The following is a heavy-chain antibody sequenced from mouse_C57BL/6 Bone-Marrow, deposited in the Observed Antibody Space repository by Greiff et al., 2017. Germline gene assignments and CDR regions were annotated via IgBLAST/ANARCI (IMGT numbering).Heavy chain of an antibody. CDR2: ISDGGSYT. Sequence: EVKVEESGGGLVKPGGSLKLSCAASGFTFSSYAMSWVRQTPEKRLEWVATISDGGSYTYYPDNVKGRFTISRDNAKNNLYLQMSHLKSEDTAMYYCARGSNYVAYWGQGTLVTVSA. CDR3: ARGSNYVAY. V-gene: IGHV5-4*03. J-gene: IGHJ3*01. D-gene: IGHD2-5*01. CDR1: GFTFSSYA.